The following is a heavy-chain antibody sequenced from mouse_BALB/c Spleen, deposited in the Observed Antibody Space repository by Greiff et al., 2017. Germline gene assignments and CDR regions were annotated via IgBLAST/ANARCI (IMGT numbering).Heavy chain of an antibody. CDR3: ARRREVRPNYYAMDY. J-gene: IGHJ4*01. V-gene: IGHV5-6*02. Sequence: EVKLVESGGDLVKPGGSLKLSCAASGFTFSSYGMSWVRQTPDKRLEWVATISSGGSYTYYPDSVKGRFTISRDNAKNTLYLQMSSLKSEDTAMYYCARRREVRPNYYAMDYWGQGTSVTVSS. CDR2: ISSGGSYT. D-gene: IGHD2-14*01. CDR1: GFTFSSYG.